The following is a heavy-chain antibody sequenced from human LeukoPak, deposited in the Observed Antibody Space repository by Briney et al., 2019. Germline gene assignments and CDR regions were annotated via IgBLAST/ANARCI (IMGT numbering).Heavy chain of an antibody. CDR3: ARGSSYYDILTGYYS. CDR2: IIPIFGTA. J-gene: IGHJ4*02. V-gene: IGHV1-69*13. Sequence: GASVKVSCKASGGTFSSYAISWVRQAPGQGLEWMGGIIPIFGTANYAQKFQGRVTITADESTSTAYMELSSLRSEDTAVYYCARGSSYYDILTGYYSWGQGTLVTVSS. D-gene: IGHD3-9*01. CDR1: GGTFSSYA.